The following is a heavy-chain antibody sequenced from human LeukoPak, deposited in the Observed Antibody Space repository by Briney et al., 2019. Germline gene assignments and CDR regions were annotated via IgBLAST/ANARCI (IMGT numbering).Heavy chain of an antibody. D-gene: IGHD3-10*01. V-gene: IGHV4-30-4*01. J-gene: IGHJ4*02. CDR1: GGSISSGDYY. CDR3: ATDGERRLRGVLGY. CDR2: IYYSGST. Sequence: PSQTLSLTCTVSGGSISSGDYYWSWIRQPPGKGLEWIGYIYYSGSTYYNPSLKSRVTISVDTSKNQFSLKLSSVTAADTAMYYCATDGERRLRGVLGYWGQGTLVTVSS.